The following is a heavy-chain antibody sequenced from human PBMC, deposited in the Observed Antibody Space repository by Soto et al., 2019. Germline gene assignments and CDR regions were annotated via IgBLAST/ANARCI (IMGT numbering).Heavy chain of an antibody. CDR1: GFMFGAYW. CDR3: VRATLTWGHYYFRGLDV. J-gene: IGHJ6*02. Sequence: LRLSCAATGFMFGAYWMSWVRQAPGKGLEWVANIKHDGNEKYYADSVKGRFTVSRDNVKNFLHLQMSSLRGDDTGVYFCVRATLTWGHYYFRGLDVWGQGTTVTV. D-gene: IGHD3-22*01. CDR2: IKHDGNEK. V-gene: IGHV3-7*01.